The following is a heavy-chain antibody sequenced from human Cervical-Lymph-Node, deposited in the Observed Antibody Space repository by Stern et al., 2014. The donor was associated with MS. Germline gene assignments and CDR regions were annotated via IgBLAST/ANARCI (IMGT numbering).Heavy chain of an antibody. CDR2: IYYSGST. CDR1: GGSISTYY. V-gene: IGHV4-59*01. D-gene: IGHD4-17*01. Sequence: VKLEESGPRLVKPSETLSLTCTVSGGSISTYYWSWIRQPPGKGLQWIGYIYYSGSTNYNPSLNSRLTMSVDTSKNQFSLKLSSVTAADTAVYYCARLDYGDYESWGQGTLVTVSS. CDR3: ARLDYGDYES. J-gene: IGHJ4*02.